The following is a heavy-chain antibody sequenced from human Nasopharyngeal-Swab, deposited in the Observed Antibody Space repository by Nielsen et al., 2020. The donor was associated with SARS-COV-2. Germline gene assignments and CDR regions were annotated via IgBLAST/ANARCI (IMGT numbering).Heavy chain of an antibody. CDR3: ARDDGDVPGMTGSGPPGGY. CDR1: GYTFTDYY. J-gene: IGHJ4*02. CDR2: INPNSGDT. D-gene: IGHD1-14*01. Sequence: ASVKVSCKASGYTFTDYYMHWVRQAPGQGLEWMGRINPNSGDTNYAQNFQGRVNMTRDTSIKTAYMELSSLRSDDTAVYYCARDDGDVPGMTGSGPPGGYWGQGTLVTVSS. V-gene: IGHV1-2*06.